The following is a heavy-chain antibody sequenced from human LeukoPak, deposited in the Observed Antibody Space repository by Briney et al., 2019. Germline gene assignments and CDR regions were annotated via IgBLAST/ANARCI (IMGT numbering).Heavy chain of an antibody. CDR2: ISGSGGST. J-gene: IGHJ4*02. Sequence: GGSLRLSCAASGFTFSSYAMSWVRQAPGKGLEWVSAISGSGGSTYYADSVKGRFTISRDNSKNTLYLQMSSLRAEDTAVYYCAKDGTLAAAGLYYFDYWGQGTLVTVSS. CDR1: GFTFSSYA. V-gene: IGHV3-23*01. D-gene: IGHD6-13*01. CDR3: AKDGTLAAAGLYYFDY.